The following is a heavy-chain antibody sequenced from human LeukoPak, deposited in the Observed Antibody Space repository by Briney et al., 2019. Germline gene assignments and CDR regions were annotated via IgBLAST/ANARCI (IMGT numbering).Heavy chain of an antibody. CDR3: AREAIYYYYYYMDV. V-gene: IGHV3-7*01. CDR1: GFTFSDYY. CDR2: IKQVGSEK. Sequence: GGSLRLSCAASGFTFSDYYMSWIRQAPGKGLEWVANIKQVGSEKYYVDSVKGRFTISRDNAKNSLYLQMNSLRAEDTAVYYCAREAIYYYYYYMDVWGKGTTVTVSS. J-gene: IGHJ6*03.